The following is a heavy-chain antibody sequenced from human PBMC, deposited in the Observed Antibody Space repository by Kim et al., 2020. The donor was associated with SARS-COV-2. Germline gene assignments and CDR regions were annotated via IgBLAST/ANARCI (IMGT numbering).Heavy chain of an antibody. D-gene: IGHD3-10*01. CDR2: MNPNSGNT. V-gene: IGHV1-8*01. J-gene: IGHJ4*02. CDR3: ARGGGWKYYYGSGSPPPGY. Sequence: ASVKVSCKASGYTFTRYDINWVRQAPGQGLEWMGWMNPNSGNTGYAQKFQGRVTMTRNTSISTAYMELSSLRSEDTAVYYCARGGGWKYYYGSGSPPPGYWGQGTLVTVSS. CDR1: GYTFTRYD.